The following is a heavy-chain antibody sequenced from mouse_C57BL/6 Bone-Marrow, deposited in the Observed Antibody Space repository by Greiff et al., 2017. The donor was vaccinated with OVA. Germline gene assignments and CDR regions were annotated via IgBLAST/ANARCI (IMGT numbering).Heavy chain of an antibody. CDR2: IYPGGGYT. J-gene: IGHJ2*01. D-gene: IGHD1-1*01. CDR3: ARDYYGSPYYFDY. V-gene: IGHV1-63*01. CDR1: GYTFTNYW. Sequence: QVQLQQSGAELVRPGTSVKMSCKASGYTFTNYWIGWAKQRPGHGLEWIGDIYPGGGYTNYNEKFKGKATLTADKSSSTAYMQFSSLTSEDSAIYYCARDYYGSPYYFDYWGQGTTLTVSS.